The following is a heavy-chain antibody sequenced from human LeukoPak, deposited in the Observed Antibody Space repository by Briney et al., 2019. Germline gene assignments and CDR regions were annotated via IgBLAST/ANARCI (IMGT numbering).Heavy chain of an antibody. J-gene: IGHJ4*02. V-gene: IGHV3-23*01. CDR3: AKVGRGYYDSSGPVSY. CDR2: ISGSGGST. Sequence: GGSLRLSCAASGFTFSSYAMSWVRQAPGKGLEWVSAISGSGGSTYYADSVKGRFTISRDNSKNTLYLQMNSLRAEDTAVYYCAKVGRGYYDSSGPVSYWGQGTLVTVSS. D-gene: IGHD3-22*01. CDR1: GFTFSSYA.